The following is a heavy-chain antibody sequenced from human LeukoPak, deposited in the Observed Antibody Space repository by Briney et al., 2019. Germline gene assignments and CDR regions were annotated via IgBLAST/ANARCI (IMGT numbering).Heavy chain of an antibody. J-gene: IGHJ4*02. CDR2: IYYSGST. Sequence: KTSETLSLTCTVSGGSISSRSYYWGWIRQPPGKGLEWIGSIYYSGSTYYNPSLKSRVTISVDTSKNQFSLKLSSVTAADTAVYYCARQDYIGGCDYWGQGTLVTVSS. V-gene: IGHV4-39*01. D-gene: IGHD4-11*01. CDR1: GGSISSRSYY. CDR3: ARQDYIGGCDY.